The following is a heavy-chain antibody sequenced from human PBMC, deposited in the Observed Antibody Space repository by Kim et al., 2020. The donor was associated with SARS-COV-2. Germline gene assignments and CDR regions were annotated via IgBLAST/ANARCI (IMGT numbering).Heavy chain of an antibody. CDR1: GFTFSSYS. Sequence: GGSLRLSCAASGFTFSSYSMNWVRQAPGKGLEWVSSISSSSSYIYYADSVKGRFTISRDNAKNSLYLQMNSLRADDTAVYYCASSPYDILTIYFDYWGQGTLVTVSS. CDR2: ISSSSSYI. V-gene: IGHV3-21*04. CDR3: ASSPYDILTIYFDY. D-gene: IGHD3-9*01. J-gene: IGHJ4*02.